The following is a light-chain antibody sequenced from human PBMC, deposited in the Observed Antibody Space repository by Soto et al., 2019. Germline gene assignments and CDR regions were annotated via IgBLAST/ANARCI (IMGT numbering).Light chain of an antibody. Sequence: EIVLTQSPGTLSLSPGERATLSCRASQSVSSSYLAWYQQKPGQAPRLLIFGASSRANGIPDRFSGSGSGTDFTLTISRLEPEDFAVYYCQQYGSAPPLTFGGGTKGEIK. J-gene: IGKJ4*01. V-gene: IGKV3-20*01. CDR3: QQYGSAPPLT. CDR1: QSVSSSY. CDR2: GAS.